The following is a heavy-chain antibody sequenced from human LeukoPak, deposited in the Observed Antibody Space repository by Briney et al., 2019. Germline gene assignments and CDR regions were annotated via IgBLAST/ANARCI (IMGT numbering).Heavy chain of an antibody. CDR2: ISSSSSTI. J-gene: IGHJ4*02. Sequence: GGSLRLSCAVSGFTFSSYSMNWVRQAPGKGLEWVSYISSSSSTIYYADSVKGRFTISRDNAKNSLYLQMNSLRAEDTAVYYCARDTGWNGYYIDYWGQGTLVTVSS. CDR1: GFTFSSYS. CDR3: ARDTGWNGYYIDY. D-gene: IGHD3-3*01. V-gene: IGHV3-48*04.